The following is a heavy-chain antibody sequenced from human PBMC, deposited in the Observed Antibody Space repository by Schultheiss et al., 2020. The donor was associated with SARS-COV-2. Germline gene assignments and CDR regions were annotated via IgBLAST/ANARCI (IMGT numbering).Heavy chain of an antibody. CDR1: GFTFSSYG. CDR2: IKQDGSEK. V-gene: IGHV3-7*01. D-gene: IGHD1-26*01. CDR3: ARDPMGVTGSFFDF. J-gene: IGHJ4*02. Sequence: GGSLRLSCAASGFTFSSYGMHWVRQAPGKGLEWVANIKQDGSEKYYVDSVKGRFIISRDNADNSLHLQMNRLRAEDTAVYFCARDPMGVTGSFFDFWGQGTLVTVSS.